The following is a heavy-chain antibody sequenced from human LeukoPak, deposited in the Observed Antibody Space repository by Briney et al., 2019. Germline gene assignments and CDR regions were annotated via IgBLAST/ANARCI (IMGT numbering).Heavy chain of an antibody. Sequence: ASVKVSCKASGYTFTGYYMHWVRQAPGQGLEWMGWINPNSGGTNYAQKFQGRVTMTRDTSISTAYMELSRLRSEDTAVYYRARDRDSGSPSAAFDIWGQGTMVTVSS. CDR2: INPNSGGT. CDR1: GYTFTGYY. CDR3: ARDRDSGSPSAAFDI. V-gene: IGHV1-2*02. D-gene: IGHD1-26*01. J-gene: IGHJ3*02.